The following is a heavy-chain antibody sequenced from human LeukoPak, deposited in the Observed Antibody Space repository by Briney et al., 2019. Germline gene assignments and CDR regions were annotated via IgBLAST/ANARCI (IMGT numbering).Heavy chain of an antibody. CDR2: INAGNGNT. D-gene: IGHD3-10*01. CDR1: GYTFTSYF. CDR3: ARDELWFGESNFDY. Sequence: ASVKVSCKASGYTFTSYFMHWVRQAPGQRLEWMGWINAGNGNTKYSQKFQGRVTITRDTSASTAYMELSSLRSEDTAVYYCARDELWFGESNFDYWGQGTLVTVSS. J-gene: IGHJ4*01. V-gene: IGHV1-3*01.